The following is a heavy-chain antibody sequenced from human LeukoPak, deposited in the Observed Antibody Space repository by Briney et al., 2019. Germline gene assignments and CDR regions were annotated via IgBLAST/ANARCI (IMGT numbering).Heavy chain of an antibody. CDR3: AKGNRLHGAFDI. V-gene: IGHV3-30*02. D-gene: IGHD1-14*01. CDR2: IRYDGSNK. Sequence: GGSLRLPCEASGFAFSSYGMHWVRQAPGKGLEWVAFIRYDGSNKYYADSVKGRFTISRDNSKNTLYLQMNSLRAEDTAVYYCAKGNRLHGAFDIWGQGTMVTVSS. J-gene: IGHJ3*02. CDR1: GFAFSSYG.